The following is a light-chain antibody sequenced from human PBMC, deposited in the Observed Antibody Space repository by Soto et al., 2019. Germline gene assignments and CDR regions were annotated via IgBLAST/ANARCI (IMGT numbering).Light chain of an antibody. Sequence: QSALTQPASVSGSPGQSITISCTGTSSDVGSYNLVSWYQHLPGKAPKLMIFEVTKRPSGVSTRFSGSKSGNTASLTISGLQAEDEADYSCSSYAGSSIFVVFGGGTKVTVL. J-gene: IGLJ2*01. CDR2: EVT. CDR1: SSDVGSYNL. V-gene: IGLV2-23*02. CDR3: SSYAGSSIFVV.